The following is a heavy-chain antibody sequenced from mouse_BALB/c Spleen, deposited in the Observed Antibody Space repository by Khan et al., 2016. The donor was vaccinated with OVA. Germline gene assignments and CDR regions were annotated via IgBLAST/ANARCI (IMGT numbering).Heavy chain of an antibody. CDR1: GYTFTNYG. V-gene: IGHV9-1*02. Sequence: QIQLVQSGPELKKPGETVKISCKASGYTFTNYGMNWVKQAPGKGLKWMGWINTYTGEPTYADDFKGRFAFSLDTSASTAYLQINNLKNEDMATYFCARDLGYYYAMDYWGQGTSVTVSS. CDR3: ARDLGYYYAMDY. J-gene: IGHJ4*01. D-gene: IGHD4-1*01. CDR2: INTYTGEP.